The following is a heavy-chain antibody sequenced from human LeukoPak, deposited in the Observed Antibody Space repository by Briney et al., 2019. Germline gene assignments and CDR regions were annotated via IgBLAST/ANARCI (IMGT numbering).Heavy chain of an antibody. CDR1: GGSISSGSYY. CDR3: ASLVGQDFDY. J-gene: IGHJ4*02. Sequence: PSETLSLTCTVSGGSISSGSYYWSWIRQPAGKGLEWIGRIYTSGSTNYNPSLKSRATISVDTSKNQFSLKLSSVTAADTAVYYCASLVGQDFDYWGQGTLVTVSS. V-gene: IGHV4-61*02. D-gene: IGHD1-26*01. CDR2: IYTSGST.